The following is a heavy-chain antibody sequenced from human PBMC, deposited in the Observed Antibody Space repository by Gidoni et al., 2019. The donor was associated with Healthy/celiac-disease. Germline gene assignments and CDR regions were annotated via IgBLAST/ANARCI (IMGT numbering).Heavy chain of an antibody. CDR1: DSPVSSTY. CDR3: ARVGSPIQLWSKASYYFDY. CDR2: IYSGGST. J-gene: IGHJ4*02. Sequence: EVRLVESGGGLVQHRGSLRLPCAASDSPVSSTYMSWVRQAPGTGLEWVSVIYSGGSTYYADSVKCRFTISRDNSKNTLYLQMNSLRAEDTAVYYCARVGSPIQLWSKASYYFDYWGQGTLVTVSS. D-gene: IGHD5-18*01. V-gene: IGHV3-66*01.